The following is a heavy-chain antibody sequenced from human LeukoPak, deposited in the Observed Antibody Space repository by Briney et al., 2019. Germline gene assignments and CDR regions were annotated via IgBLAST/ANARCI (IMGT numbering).Heavy chain of an antibody. D-gene: IGHD3-10*01. CDR2: IYSGGST. J-gene: IGHJ6*03. CDR3: AREGLVWASGSYRLPYSSPYMDV. Sequence: GGSLRLSCAASGFTISSYEMNWVRQAPGKGLEWVSVIYSGGSTYYADSVKGRFTISRDNSKNTLYLQMNSLRAEDTAVYYCAREGLVWASGSYRLPYSSPYMDVWGKGTTVTISS. V-gene: IGHV3-66*01. CDR1: GFTISSYE.